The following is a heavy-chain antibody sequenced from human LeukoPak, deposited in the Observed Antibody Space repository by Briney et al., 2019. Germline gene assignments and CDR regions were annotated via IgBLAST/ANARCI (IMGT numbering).Heavy chain of an antibody. J-gene: IGHJ4*02. D-gene: IGHD1-26*01. Sequence: PGGSLRLSCAASGFTFSSYGMHWVRQAPGKGLEWVAVIWYDGSNKYYADSVKGRFTISRDNSKNTLYLQMNSLRAEDTAVYYCAKDFGGGYFGAPDYWGQGTLVTVSS. CDR2: IWYDGSNK. CDR3: AKDFGGGYFGAPDY. V-gene: IGHV3-33*06. CDR1: GFTFSSYG.